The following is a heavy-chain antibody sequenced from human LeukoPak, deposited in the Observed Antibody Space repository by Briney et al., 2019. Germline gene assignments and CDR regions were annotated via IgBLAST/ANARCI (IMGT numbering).Heavy chain of an antibody. V-gene: IGHV3-49*03. CDR1: GFTSADYA. D-gene: IGHD3-22*01. CDR2: IRSKAYGGST. Sequence: PGGSLRLSCIASGFTSADYAMTWFRQAPGKGLEWVGCIRSKAYGGSTGYAASVQGRFTISRDDSKSIAYLQMDSLKIEDTAVYYCSRVPIRTVTWIVVLRGHDVFDMWGQGTMVTVSS. CDR3: SRVPIRTVTWIVVLRGHDVFDM. J-gene: IGHJ3*02.